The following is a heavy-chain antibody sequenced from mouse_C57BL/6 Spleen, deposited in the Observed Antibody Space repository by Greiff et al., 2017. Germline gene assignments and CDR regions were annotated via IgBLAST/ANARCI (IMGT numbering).Heavy chain of an antibody. V-gene: IGHV5-4*03. CDR3: ARRGYYGSSYPFDY. CDR1: GFTFSSYA. D-gene: IGHD1-1*01. CDR2: ISDGGSYT. Sequence: EVKLMESGGGLVKPGGSLKLSCAASGFTFSSYAMSWVRQTPEKRLEWVATISDGGSYTYYPDNVKGRFTISRDNAKNNLYLQMSHLKSEDTAMYYCARRGYYGSSYPFDYWGQGTTLTVSS. J-gene: IGHJ2*01.